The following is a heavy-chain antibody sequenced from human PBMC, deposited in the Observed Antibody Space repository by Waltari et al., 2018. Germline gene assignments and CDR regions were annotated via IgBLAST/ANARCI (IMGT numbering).Heavy chain of an antibody. CDR3: ARISYYYDSSGLTQDYFDY. CDR1: GGSISSYY. V-gene: IGHV4-59*01. Sequence: QVQLQESGPGLVKPSETLSLTCTVSGGSISSYYWSWIRQPPGKGLEWIGYIYYSGSPNSSPPLKSRVTISVDPSKNHFSLKLSSVTAADTAVYYCARISYYYDSSGLTQDYFDYWGQGTLVTVSS. D-gene: IGHD3-22*01. J-gene: IGHJ4*02. CDR2: IYYSGSP.